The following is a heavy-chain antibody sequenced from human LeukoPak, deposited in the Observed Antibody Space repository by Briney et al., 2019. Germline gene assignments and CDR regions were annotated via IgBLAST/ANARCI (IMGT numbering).Heavy chain of an antibody. CDR2: ISSSGGTI. D-gene: IGHD6-13*01. Sequence: GGSLRLSCAASGFTFSSSEMNWVRQAPGKGLEWVSYISSSGGTISYADSVKGRFTISRDNAKNSLYLQMNSLRAEDTAIYYCARSGQHLFDFWGQGTLVTVSS. CDR3: ARSGQHLFDF. V-gene: IGHV3-48*03. J-gene: IGHJ4*02. CDR1: GFTFSSSE.